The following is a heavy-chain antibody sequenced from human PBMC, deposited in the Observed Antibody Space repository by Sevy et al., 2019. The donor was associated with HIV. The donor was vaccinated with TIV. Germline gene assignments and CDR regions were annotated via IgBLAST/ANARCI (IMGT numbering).Heavy chain of an antibody. D-gene: IGHD5-18*01. CDR2: MKEDGSEK. CDR1: GFTFSSYW. J-gene: IGHJ4*02. CDR3: VREGLGGFSYSLDC. Sequence: GGSLRLSCAASGFTFSSYWMSWVRQAPGKGLEWVATMKEDGSEKSYVDSVKGRFTISRDNAKNSLYLQMISLRVDDTALYYCVREGLGGFSYSLDCWGQGTLVTVSS. V-gene: IGHV3-7*01.